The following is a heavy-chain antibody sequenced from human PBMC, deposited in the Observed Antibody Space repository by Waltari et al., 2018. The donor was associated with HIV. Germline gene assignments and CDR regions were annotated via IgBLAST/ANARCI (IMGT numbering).Heavy chain of an antibody. J-gene: IGHJ6*02. V-gene: IGHV4-34*01. D-gene: IGHD7-27*01. CDR3: ARGSWGSGMDV. CDR1: GGSFSGYY. Sequence: QVRLQQWGAGLLKPSETLSLSCAAYGGSFSGYYWSWILQSPGKGLECIWEINHSGCINYNPSIKSRVIISVDRYKNQFSLKLTSGTAADTAIYYCARGSWGSGMDVWGLGTTVIVSS. CDR2: INHSGCI.